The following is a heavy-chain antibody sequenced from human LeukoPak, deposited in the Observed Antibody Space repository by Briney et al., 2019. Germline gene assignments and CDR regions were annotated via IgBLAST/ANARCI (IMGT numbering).Heavy chain of an antibody. V-gene: IGHV1-18*01. Sequence: ASVKVSCKASGYTFTSYGISWVRQAPGQGLEWMGWISAYNGNTNYAQKLQGRVTMTTDTSTSTACMELRSLRSDDTAVYYCARVDSDSGFPFVEYFQHWGQGTLVTVSS. CDR1: GYTFTSYG. D-gene: IGHD6-19*01. J-gene: IGHJ1*01. CDR2: ISAYNGNT. CDR3: ARVDSDSGFPFVEYFQH.